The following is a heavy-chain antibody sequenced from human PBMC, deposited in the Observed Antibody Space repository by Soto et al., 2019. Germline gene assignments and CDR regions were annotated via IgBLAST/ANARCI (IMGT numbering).Heavy chain of an antibody. CDR2: FYYSGST. CDR3: TGGPAMVYWYFDL. V-gene: IGHV4-59*01. Sequence: SETLSLTCTVSGGSISRYYWSWIRQPPGKGLEWIGYFYYSGSTNYNPSLKSRVTISVDTSKNQFSLKLSSVTAADTAVYYCTGGPAMVYWYFDLWGRGTLVTVSS. CDR1: GGSISRYY. J-gene: IGHJ2*01. D-gene: IGHD5-18*01.